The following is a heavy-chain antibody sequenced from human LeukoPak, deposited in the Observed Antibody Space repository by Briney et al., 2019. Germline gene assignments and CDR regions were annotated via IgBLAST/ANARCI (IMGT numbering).Heavy chain of an antibody. CDR3: ARTLGWASSRYPFDG. CDR2: MYYSGNT. J-gene: IGHJ4*02. D-gene: IGHD3-16*02. V-gene: IGHV4-38-2*01. Sequence: GSLRLSCAASGFTSGGYGMGWVRQAPGKGLEWIGSMYYSGNTDYNPSLKSRVTISVDTSKNQFSLKVNSVTAADTAVYYCARTLGWASSRYPFDGWGQGTLVTVSS. CDR1: GFTSGGYG.